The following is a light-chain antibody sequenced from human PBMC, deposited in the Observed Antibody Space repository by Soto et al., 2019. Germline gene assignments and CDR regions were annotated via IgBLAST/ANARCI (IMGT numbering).Light chain of an antibody. V-gene: IGKV1-9*01. Sequence: DIQLTQSPSFLSSSVGDRVTISCRASQGINNYLAWYQQKPGKAPKLLIYVASILQSGVPSRFSGSGSGTQFTLTISSLQPEDFATYYCQQFNRYPYTFGQGTKVEIK. CDR1: QGINNY. J-gene: IGKJ2*01. CDR2: VAS. CDR3: QQFNRYPYT.